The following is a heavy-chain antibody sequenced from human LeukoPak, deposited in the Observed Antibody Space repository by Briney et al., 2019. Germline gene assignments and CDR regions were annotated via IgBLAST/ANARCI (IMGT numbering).Heavy chain of an antibody. D-gene: IGHD2-2*02. Sequence: GGSLRLSCAASGFTVSSNYMSGVRQAPGKGLEWVSVIYSGGSTYYADSVKGRFTISRDNSKNTLYLQMNSLRAEDTAVYYCARVVGYCSSTSCYTGRYYYMDVWGKGTTVTVSS. J-gene: IGHJ6*03. CDR2: IYSGGST. CDR3: ARVVGYCSSTSCYTGRYYYMDV. V-gene: IGHV3-53*01. CDR1: GFTVSSNY.